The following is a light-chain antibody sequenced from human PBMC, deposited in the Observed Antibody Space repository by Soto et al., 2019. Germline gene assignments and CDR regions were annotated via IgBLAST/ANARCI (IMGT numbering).Light chain of an antibody. V-gene: IGKV1-5*03. CDR3: QQSNSYPLT. Sequence: DIQMTQSPSTLSASVGDRVTITCRASQNINNWLAWYQQKPGKAPNLLIYTASSLESGVPSRFSGSGSGTEFTLTISSLQPDDFATYFCQQSNSYPLTFGGGTKVEIK. CDR1: QNINNW. J-gene: IGKJ4*01. CDR2: TAS.